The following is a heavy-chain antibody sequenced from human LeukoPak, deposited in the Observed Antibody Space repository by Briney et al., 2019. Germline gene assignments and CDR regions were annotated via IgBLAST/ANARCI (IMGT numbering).Heavy chain of an antibody. V-gene: IGHV5-51*01. Sequence: GESLKISCKGSRYSFTSYWIGWVRQMPGKGLEWMGIIYPGDSDTRYSPSFQGQVTISADKSISTAYLQWSSLKASDTAMYYCARHPTTYYDFWSGYYSYFDYWGQGTLVTVSS. D-gene: IGHD3-3*01. J-gene: IGHJ4*02. CDR1: RYSFTSYW. CDR3: ARHPTTYYDFWSGYYSYFDY. CDR2: IYPGDSDT.